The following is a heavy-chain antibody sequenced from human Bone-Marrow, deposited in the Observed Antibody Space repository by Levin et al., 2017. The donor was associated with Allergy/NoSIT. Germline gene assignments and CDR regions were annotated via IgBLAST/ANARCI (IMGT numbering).Heavy chain of an antibody. D-gene: IGHD3-3*01. CDR2: INSDGSST. J-gene: IGHJ6*02. Sequence: GSLRLSCAASGFTFSSYWMHWVRQAPGKGLVWVSRINSDGSSTSYADSVKGRFTISRDNAKNTLYLQMNSLRAEDTAVYYCARDYPLPPYYDFWSGQRGDYYYYYGMDVWGQGTTVTVSS. V-gene: IGHV3-74*01. CDR1: GFTFSSYW. CDR3: ARDYPLPPYYDFWSGQRGDYYYYYGMDV.